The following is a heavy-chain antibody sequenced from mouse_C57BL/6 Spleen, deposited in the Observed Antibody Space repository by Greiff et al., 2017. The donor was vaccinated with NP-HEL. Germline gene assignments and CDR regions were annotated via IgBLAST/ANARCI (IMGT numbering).Heavy chain of an antibody. D-gene: IGHD4-1*01. V-gene: IGHV1-64*01. CDR3: AKLTGYYFDY. J-gene: IGHJ2*01. CDR1: GYTFTSYW. Sequence: VQLQQSGAELVKPGASVKLSCKASGYTFTSYWMHWVKQRPGQGLEWIGMIHPNSGSTNYNEKFKSKATLTVDKSSSTAYMQLSSLTSEDSAVYYCAKLTGYYFDYWGQGTTLTVSS. CDR2: IHPNSGST.